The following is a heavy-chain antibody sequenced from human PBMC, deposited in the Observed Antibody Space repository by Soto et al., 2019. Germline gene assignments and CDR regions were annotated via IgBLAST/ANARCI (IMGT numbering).Heavy chain of an antibody. D-gene: IGHD1-1*01. Sequence: QVHLVQSGAEVKKPGASVKVSCKASGCTFTSYGITWVRQAPGQGLEWMGWISAHNGNTDYAQKLQGRVIVTRDTSTSTAYMELRSLRSDDTVVYYCARGRYGDYWGQGALVTVSS. CDR2: ISAHNGNT. J-gene: IGHJ4*02. V-gene: IGHV1-18*01. CDR1: GCTFTSYG. CDR3: ARGRYGDY.